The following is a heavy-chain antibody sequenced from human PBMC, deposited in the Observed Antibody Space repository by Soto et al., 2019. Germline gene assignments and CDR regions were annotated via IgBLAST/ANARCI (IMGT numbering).Heavy chain of an antibody. Sequence: KSSETLSLTCTVSGDSISSGDYFWSWVRQPPGKGLEWIGYIYYSGRTYYNPSLESRVTISLDTSKNQFSLRVSSVTAADTALYYCARDRPSYGDDVRYSHHYGMDVWGQGTTVTVSS. CDR3: ARDRPSYGDDVRYSHHYGMDV. CDR1: GDSISSGDYF. CDR2: IYYSGRT. J-gene: IGHJ6*02. V-gene: IGHV4-30-4*01. D-gene: IGHD4-17*01.